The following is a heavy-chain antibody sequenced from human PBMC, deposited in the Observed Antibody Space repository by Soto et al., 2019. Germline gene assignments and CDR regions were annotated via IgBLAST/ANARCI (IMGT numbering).Heavy chain of an antibody. CDR1: GFTFSSYT. CDR3: VRDHIWSFDY. CDR2: ISLSGSDM. Sequence: PGGSLRLSCAASGFTFSSYTMNWVRQAPGKGLEWVSYISLSGSDMYYAGSVKGRFTISRDNAKNSLSLQMNILRAEDTAVYYCVRDHIWSFDYWGQGTPVTVSS. D-gene: IGHD3-10*01. V-gene: IGHV3-48*01. J-gene: IGHJ4*02.